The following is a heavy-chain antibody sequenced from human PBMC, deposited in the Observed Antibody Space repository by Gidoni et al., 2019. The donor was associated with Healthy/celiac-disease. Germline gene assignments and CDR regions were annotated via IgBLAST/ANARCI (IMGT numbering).Heavy chain of an antibody. J-gene: IGHJ4*02. CDR1: GGSISSGSYY. Sequence: QVQLQESGPGLVKPSQTLSLTCTVSGGSISSGSYYWSWIRQPAGKGLEWIGRIYTSGSTNYNPSLKSRVTISVDTSKNQFSLKLSSVTAADTAVYYCARDGTSGSYGYWGQGTLVTVSS. CDR3: ARDGTSGSYGY. D-gene: IGHD1-26*01. CDR2: IYTSGST. V-gene: IGHV4-61*02.